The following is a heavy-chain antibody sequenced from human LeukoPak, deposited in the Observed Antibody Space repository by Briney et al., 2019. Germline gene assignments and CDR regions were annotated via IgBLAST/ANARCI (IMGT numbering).Heavy chain of an antibody. CDR3: ARGDYYDSSGYYYGDY. V-gene: IGHV3-30*04. CDR2: ISNNGRNK. Sequence: PGGSLRLSCAASGFTFSSYAIHWVRQAPGKGLEWVAFISNNGRNKDYADSVKGRFTISRDNSKNTLYLQMNSLRAGDTAVYYCARGDYYDSSGYYYGDYWGQGTLVTVSS. CDR1: GFTFSSYA. D-gene: IGHD3-22*01. J-gene: IGHJ4*02.